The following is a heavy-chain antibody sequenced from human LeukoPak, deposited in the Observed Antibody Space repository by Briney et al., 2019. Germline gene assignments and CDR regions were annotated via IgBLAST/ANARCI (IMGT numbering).Heavy chain of an antibody. D-gene: IGHD1-26*01. Sequence: SETLSLTCTVSGGSISSYYWSWIRQPAGKGLEWIGRIYTSGSTNYNPSFKSRVTMSVDTSKNQFSLKLSSVTAADTAVYYCARGGMTSFPFDYWGQGTLVTVSS. V-gene: IGHV4-4*07. J-gene: IGHJ4*02. CDR3: ARGGMTSFPFDY. CDR2: IYTSGST. CDR1: GGSISSYY.